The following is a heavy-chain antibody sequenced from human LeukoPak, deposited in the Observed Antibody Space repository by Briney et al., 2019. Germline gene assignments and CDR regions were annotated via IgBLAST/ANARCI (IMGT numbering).Heavy chain of an antibody. CDR2: INPSGGST. CDR1: GYTFTGYY. D-gene: IGHD3-10*01. CDR3: ARSRRLTMVRGVIGNYMDV. Sequence: ASVKVSCKASGYTFTGYYMHWVRQAPGQGLEWMGWINPSGGSTSYAQKFQGRVTMTRDTSTSTVYMELSSLRSEDTAVYYCARSRRLTMVRGVIGNYMDVWGKGTTVTISS. V-gene: IGHV1-46*01. J-gene: IGHJ6*03.